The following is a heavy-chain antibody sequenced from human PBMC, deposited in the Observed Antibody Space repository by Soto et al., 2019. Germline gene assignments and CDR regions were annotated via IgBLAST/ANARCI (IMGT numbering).Heavy chain of an antibody. CDR1: GGSISSGDYY. CDR3: ARVVVVKWFDY. V-gene: IGHV4-30-4*01. J-gene: IGHJ4*02. D-gene: IGHD2-21*01. Sequence: KPSETLSLTCTVSGGSISSGDYYWSWIRQPPGKGLEWIGYIYYSGSTYYNPSLKSRVTISVDTSKNQFSLKLSSVTAADTAVYYCARVVVVKWFDYWGQGTLVTVSS. CDR2: IYYSGST.